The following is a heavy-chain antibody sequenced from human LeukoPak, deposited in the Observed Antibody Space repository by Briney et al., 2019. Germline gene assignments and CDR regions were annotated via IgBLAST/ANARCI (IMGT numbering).Heavy chain of an antibody. J-gene: IGHJ4*02. CDR1: VLTFTSSA. CDR3: AADYDTDGPPDY. V-gene: IGHV1-58*02. CDR2: IVVGSGNT. D-gene: IGHD3-9*01. Sequence: AASVKVTCKASVLTFTSSAMKWVRQARGQRLEWIGWIVVGSGNTNYAQKFQERVTITRDMSTSTAYMELSSLRSEDTAVYYCAADYDTDGPPDYWGQGTLVTVSS.